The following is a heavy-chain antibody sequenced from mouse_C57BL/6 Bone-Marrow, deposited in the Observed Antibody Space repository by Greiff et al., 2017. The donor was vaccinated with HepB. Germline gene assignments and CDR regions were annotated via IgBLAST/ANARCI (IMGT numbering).Heavy chain of an antibody. CDR2: INYDGSST. V-gene: IGHV5-16*01. Sequence: DVMLVESEGGLVQPGSSMKLSCTASGFTFSDYYMAWVRQVPEKGLEWVANINYDGSSTYYLDSLKSRFIISRDNAKNILYLQMSSLKSEDTATYYCAVYDYDGRGGYAMDYWGQGTSVTVSS. D-gene: IGHD2-4*01. CDR3: AVYDYDGRGGYAMDY. CDR1: GFTFSDYY. J-gene: IGHJ4*01.